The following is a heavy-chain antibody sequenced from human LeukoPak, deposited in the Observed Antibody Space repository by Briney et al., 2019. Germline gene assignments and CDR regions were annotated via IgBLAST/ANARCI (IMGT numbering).Heavy chain of an antibody. CDR1: GFTFSSYG. CDR3: AKRVYYDFWSGPNWFDP. J-gene: IGHJ5*02. D-gene: IGHD3-3*01. Sequence: PGGSLRLSCAASGFTFSSYGMHWVRQAPGKGLEWVAFIRYDGSNKYYADSVKGRFTISRDNSKNTLYLQMNSLRAEDTAVYYCAKRVYYDFWSGPNWFDPWGQGTLVTVSS. CDR2: IRYDGSNK. V-gene: IGHV3-30*02.